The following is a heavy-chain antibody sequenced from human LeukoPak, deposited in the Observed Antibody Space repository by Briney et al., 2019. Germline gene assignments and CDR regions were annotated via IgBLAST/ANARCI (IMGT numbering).Heavy chain of an antibody. CDR3: ARRVAVARRDAFDI. CDR2: ISAKNGNT. CDR1: GCTFNNYG. J-gene: IGHJ3*02. Sequence: ASVKVSCKASGCTFNNYGITWARQAPGQGLEWMGWISAKNGNTNYAQHLQGRVTMTTDTSTSTAYTELRSLRSDDTAVYYCARRVAVARRDAFDIWGQGTMVTVSS. V-gene: IGHV1-18*01. D-gene: IGHD6-19*01.